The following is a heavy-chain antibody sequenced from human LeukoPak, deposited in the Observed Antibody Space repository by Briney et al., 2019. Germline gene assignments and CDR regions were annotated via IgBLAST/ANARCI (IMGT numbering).Heavy chain of an antibody. V-gene: IGHV1-18*01. Sequence: GASVKVSCKASGGTFSSYAISWVRQAPGQGLEWMGWISAYNGNTNYAQKLQGRVTMTTDTSTSTAYMELRSLRSDDTAVYYCARVGNVWREQQLPFFDYWGQGTLVTVSS. CDR2: ISAYNGNT. CDR1: GGTFSSYA. CDR3: ARVGNVWREQQLPFFDY. J-gene: IGHJ4*02. D-gene: IGHD6-13*01.